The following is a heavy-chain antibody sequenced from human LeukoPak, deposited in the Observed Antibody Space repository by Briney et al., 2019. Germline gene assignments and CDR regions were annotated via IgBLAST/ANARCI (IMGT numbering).Heavy chain of an antibody. Sequence: PETLSLTCTVSGGSISSYYWSWIRQPPGKGLEWIGYIYYSGSTNYNPSLKSRVTISVDTSKNQFSLKLSSVTAADTAVYYCASSSWYPNWFDPWGQGTLVTVSS. CDR1: GGSISSYY. D-gene: IGHD6-13*01. J-gene: IGHJ5*02. CDR2: IYYSGST. CDR3: ASSSWYPNWFDP. V-gene: IGHV4-59*01.